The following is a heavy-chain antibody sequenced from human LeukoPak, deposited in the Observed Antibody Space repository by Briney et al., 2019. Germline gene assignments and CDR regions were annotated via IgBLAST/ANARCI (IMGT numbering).Heavy chain of an antibody. CDR2: ISGFNT. D-gene: IGHD5-18*01. CDR1: GFAFSNYA. V-gene: IGHV3-23*01. Sequence: GGSLRLSCTTSGFAFSNYAMNWVRQAPGKGPEWVSGISGFNTYYADSVKGRFTIFRDNSKNVLYLQMDRLRAEDTAVYYCAKRPAYSYGAYFDYWGQGTLVTVSS. J-gene: IGHJ4*02. CDR3: AKRPAYSYGAYFDY.